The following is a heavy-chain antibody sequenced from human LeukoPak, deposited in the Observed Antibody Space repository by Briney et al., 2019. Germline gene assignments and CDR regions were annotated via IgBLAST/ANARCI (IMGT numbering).Heavy chain of an antibody. CDR1: GGSISSGDYY. Sequence: SETLSLTCTVSGGSISSGDYYWSWIRQPPGKGLEWIGYIYYSGSTYYNPSLKSRVTISVDTSKNQFSLKLSSVTAADTAVYYCARDPGGDIVVVPAANESDYWGQGTLVTVSS. CDR3: ARDPGGDIVVVPAANESDY. J-gene: IGHJ4*02. V-gene: IGHV4-30-4*01. CDR2: IYYSGST. D-gene: IGHD2-2*01.